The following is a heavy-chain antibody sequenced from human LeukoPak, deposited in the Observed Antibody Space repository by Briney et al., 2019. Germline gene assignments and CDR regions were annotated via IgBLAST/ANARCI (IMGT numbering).Heavy chain of an antibody. CDR2: IKRKTDSGTT. J-gene: IGHJ4*02. CDR3: ATDLLDY. V-gene: IGHV3-15*01. Sequence: PGGSLGLSCAASGFTFSNAWMSWVRQAPGKGLEWIGRIKRKTDSGTTDFAAPVKGRFTISRDDSENKVFLQMNSLKTEDTAVYYCATDLLDYWGQGTLVIVSS. CDR1: GFTFSNAW.